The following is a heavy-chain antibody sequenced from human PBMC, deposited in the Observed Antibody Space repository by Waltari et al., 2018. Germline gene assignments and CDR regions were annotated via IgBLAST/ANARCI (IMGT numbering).Heavy chain of an antibody. V-gene: IGHV5-51*01. CDR2: SYPGDSDT. Sequence: EVQLVQSGAEVKKPGESLKISCKGSGYSFTSYWIGWVRQMPGKGLEWMGISYPGDSDTRYSPSFQGQVTTSADKSISTAYLQWSSLKASDTAMYYCARPAYGGWYNYYYGMDVWGQGTTVTVSS. J-gene: IGHJ6*02. D-gene: IGHD6-19*01. CDR3: ARPAYGGWYNYYYGMDV. CDR1: GYSFTSYW.